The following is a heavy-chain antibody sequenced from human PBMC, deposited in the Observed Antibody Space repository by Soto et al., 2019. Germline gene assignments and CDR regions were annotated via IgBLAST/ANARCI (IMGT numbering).Heavy chain of an antibody. CDR1: GFTFSSYA. V-gene: IGHV3-30-3*01. J-gene: IGHJ2*01. CDR2: ISYDGSNK. CDR3: ARGPTTVISSYWYFDL. Sequence: QVQLVESGGGVVQPGRSLRLSCAASGFTFSSYAMHWVRQAPGKGLEWVAVISYDGSNKYYADSVKGRFTISRDNSKNTLYLQMNSLRAEDTAVYYCARGPTTVISSYWYFDLWGRGTLVTVSS. D-gene: IGHD3-22*01.